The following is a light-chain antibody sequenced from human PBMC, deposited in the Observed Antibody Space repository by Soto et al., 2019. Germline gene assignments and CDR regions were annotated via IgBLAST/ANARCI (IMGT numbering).Light chain of an antibody. J-gene: IGLJ3*02. V-gene: IGLV2-14*01. CDR2: EVS. Sequence: QSALTQPASVSGSHGQSITISCTGTTSDVGGYNYVSWYQQHPGKAPKVMIYEVSNRPSGVSNRFSGSKSGNTASLTISGLQAEDEADYYCSSYTSSGSWVFGGGTKLTVL. CDR1: TSDVGGYNY. CDR3: SSYTSSGSWV.